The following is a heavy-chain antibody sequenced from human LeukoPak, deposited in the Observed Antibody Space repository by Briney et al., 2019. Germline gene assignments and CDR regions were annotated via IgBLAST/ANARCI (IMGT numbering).Heavy chain of an antibody. J-gene: IGHJ6*03. CDR3: ASLKRNYGSASYYMDV. V-gene: IGHV5-51*01. CDR1: GYSFTSYR. D-gene: IGHD3-10*01. CDR2: LYPGEFDT. Sequence: GEALKMSGKGSGYSFTSYRLGWVRQMPGKGLDWMEILYPGEFDTRYSPSFQGRVPIPADKSIRTAYLKWSSLKASDTAMYYCASLKRNYGSASYYMDVWGKGTTVTLSS.